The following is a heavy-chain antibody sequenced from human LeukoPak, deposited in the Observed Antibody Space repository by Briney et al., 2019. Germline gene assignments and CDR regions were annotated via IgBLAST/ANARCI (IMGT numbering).Heavy chain of an antibody. D-gene: IGHD4-17*01. CDR2: IYHNGST. CDR3: ARADGDYPNWFDP. Sequence: SETLSLTCAVSGGSISSGGYSWSWIRQPPGKGLEWIGYIYHNGSTYYNPSLKSRVTISVDRSKNQFSLKLSSVTAADTAVYYCARADGDYPNWFDPWGQGTLVTVSS. CDR1: GGSISSGGYS. V-gene: IGHV4-30-2*01. J-gene: IGHJ5*02.